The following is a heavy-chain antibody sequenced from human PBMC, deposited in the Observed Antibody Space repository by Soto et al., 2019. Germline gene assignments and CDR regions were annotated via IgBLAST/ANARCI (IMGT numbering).Heavy chain of an antibody. V-gene: IGHV1-3*01. CDR1: GYTFTSYA. Sequence: ASVKVSCKASGYTFTSYAMHWVRQAPGQRLEWMGWINAGNGNTKYAQKLQGRVTMTTDTSTSTAYMELRSLRSDDTAVYYCARDVGYCSGGSCMLGYYYYGMDVWGQGTTVTVSS. J-gene: IGHJ6*02. CDR2: INAGNGNT. D-gene: IGHD2-15*01. CDR3: ARDVGYCSGGSCMLGYYYYGMDV.